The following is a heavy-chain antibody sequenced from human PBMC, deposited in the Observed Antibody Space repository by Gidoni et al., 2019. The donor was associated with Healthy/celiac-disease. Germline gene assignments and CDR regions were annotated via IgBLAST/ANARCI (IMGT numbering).Heavy chain of an antibody. CDR2: IYYSGST. V-gene: IGHV4-39*01. J-gene: IGHJ5*02. D-gene: IGHD2-21*01. CDR1: GGSISSSSYY. Sequence: QLQLQESGPGLVKPSETLSLTCTVSGGSISSSSYYWGWIRQPPGKGLEWIGSIYYSGSTYYNPSLKSRVTISVDTSKNQFSLKLSSVTAADTAVYYCARHPVILGWFDPWGQGTLVTVSS. CDR3: ARHPVILGWFDP.